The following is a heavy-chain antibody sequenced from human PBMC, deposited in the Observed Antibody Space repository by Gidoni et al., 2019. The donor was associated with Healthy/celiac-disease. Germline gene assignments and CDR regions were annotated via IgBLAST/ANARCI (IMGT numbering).Heavy chain of an antibody. CDR3: ARELRWSRVGGYDY. J-gene: IGHJ4*02. V-gene: IGHV3-30*01. Sequence: QVQLVESGGGVVQPGRSLRLSCAAPGFTFSSYALHWVRQAPGKGLEWVAVISYDGSNKYYADSVKGRLTISRDNSKNTLYLQMNSLRAEDTAVYYCARELRWSRVGGYDYWGQGTLVTVSS. CDR2: ISYDGSNK. CDR1: GFTFSSYA. D-gene: IGHD4-17*01.